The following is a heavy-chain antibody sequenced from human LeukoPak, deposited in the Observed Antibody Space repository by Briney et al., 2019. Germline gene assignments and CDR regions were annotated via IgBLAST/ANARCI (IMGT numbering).Heavy chain of an antibody. Sequence: SETLSLTCTVSGGSISSSSYYWGWIRQPPGKGLEWIGSIYHSGSTNYNPSLDSRVTISVDKSKNQISLKLTSVTAADTAVYYCANSITAAANPTDYWGQGTLVTVSS. CDR3: ANSITAAANPTDY. CDR2: IYHSGST. CDR1: GGSISSSSYY. V-gene: IGHV4-39*07. D-gene: IGHD6-13*01. J-gene: IGHJ4*02.